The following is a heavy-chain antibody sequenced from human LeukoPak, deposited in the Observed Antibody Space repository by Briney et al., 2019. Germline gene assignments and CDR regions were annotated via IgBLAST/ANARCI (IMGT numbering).Heavy chain of an antibody. CDR2: FDPEDGET. CDR1: GYTLTELS. V-gene: IGHV1-24*01. J-gene: IGHJ4*02. Sequence: GASVKVSCKVSGYTLTELSMHWVRQAPGKGLEWMGGFDPEDGETIYAQKFQGRVTMTEDTSTDTAYMELSSLRSEDTAVYYCATVGFDYDSSGTFDYWGQGTLVTVSS. D-gene: IGHD3-22*01. CDR3: ATVGFDYDSSGTFDY.